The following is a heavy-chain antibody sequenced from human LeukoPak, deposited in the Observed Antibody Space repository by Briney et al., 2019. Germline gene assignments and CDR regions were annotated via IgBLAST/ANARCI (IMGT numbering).Heavy chain of an antibody. CDR1: GFIFSNYW. J-gene: IGHJ5*02. CDR2: IKYDGSHT. D-gene: IGHD5-24*01. V-gene: IGHV3-74*01. CDR3: ATARRQGYNLVDS. Sequence: GESLKISCAASGFIFSNYWMLWVRQAPGKGLVWVSRIKYDGSHTDYADSVKGRFTISRDNAKNTLFLQMNSLRAEDTAVYYCATARRQGYNLVDSWGQGTLVTVSS.